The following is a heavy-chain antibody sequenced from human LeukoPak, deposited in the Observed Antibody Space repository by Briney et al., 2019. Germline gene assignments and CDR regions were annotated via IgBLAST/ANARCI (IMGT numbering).Heavy chain of an antibody. J-gene: IGHJ5*02. CDR1: GFTFSSYA. D-gene: IGHD6-6*01. V-gene: IGHV3-74*01. CDR2: INSDGSST. Sequence: GGSLRLSCAASGFTFSSYAMHWVRQAPGKGLVWVSRINSDGSSTSYADSVKGRFTISRDNAKNTLYLQMNSLRAEDTAVYYCARPKGYSSSTKHAPPNWFDPWGQGTLVTVSS. CDR3: ARPKGYSSSTKHAPPNWFDP.